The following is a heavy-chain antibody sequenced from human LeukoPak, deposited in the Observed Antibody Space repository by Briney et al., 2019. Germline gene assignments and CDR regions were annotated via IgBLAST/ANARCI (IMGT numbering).Heavy chain of an antibody. Sequence: PGGSLRLSCAASGFTVSSSYMSWVRQAPGKGLEWVSVIYSGGSTYYADSVKGRFTISRDNSRNTLYLQMNSLRAEDTAVYYCARDLSGYYYDYWGQGTLVTVSS. J-gene: IGHJ4*02. CDR3: ARDLSGYYYDY. D-gene: IGHD3-22*01. V-gene: IGHV3-66*01. CDR2: IYSGGST. CDR1: GFTVSSSY.